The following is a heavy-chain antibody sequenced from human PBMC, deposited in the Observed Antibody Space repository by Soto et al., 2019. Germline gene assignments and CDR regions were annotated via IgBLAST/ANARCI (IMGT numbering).Heavy chain of an antibody. V-gene: IGHV3-7*05. CDR3: AKDVR. J-gene: IGHJ4*02. Sequence: EVQLVESGGDLVHPGGSVRLSCAASGFTFGTHWMSWVRQAPGKGLEWVANIKGDASENYYADSVRGRFTISRDNAKSSLYLQMNSVRVEDTAVYYCAKDVRWGQGTLVTVSS. CDR1: GFTFGTHW. CDR2: IKGDASEN.